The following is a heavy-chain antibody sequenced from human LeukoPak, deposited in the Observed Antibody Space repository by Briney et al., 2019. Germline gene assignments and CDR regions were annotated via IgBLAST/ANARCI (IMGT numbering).Heavy chain of an antibody. CDR3: AKVKWKLIGYLDY. V-gene: IGHV3-23*01. Sequence: GGSLRLSCAASGFTFTSYAMSWVRQAPGKGLEWVSVLTGDGNTYYADSVKGRFTNSRGDSKNTLFLQMNSLRAEDTAVYFCAKVKWKLIGYLDYWGQGTLVTVSP. CDR2: LTGDGNT. J-gene: IGHJ4*02. D-gene: IGHD1-20*01. CDR1: GFTFTSYA.